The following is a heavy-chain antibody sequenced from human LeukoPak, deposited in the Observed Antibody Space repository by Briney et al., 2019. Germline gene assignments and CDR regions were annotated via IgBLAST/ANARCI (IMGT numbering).Heavy chain of an antibody. Sequence: ASVKVSCKASGYTFTGYYMLWVRQAPGQGLEWMGWINPNSGGTNYAQKFQGRVTMTRDTSISTAYMELSRLRSDDTAVYYCARDRQGDARFDPWGQGTLVTVSS. V-gene: IGHV1-2*02. CDR1: GYTFTGYY. D-gene: IGHD1-26*01. J-gene: IGHJ5*02. CDR2: INPNSGGT. CDR3: ARDRQGDARFDP.